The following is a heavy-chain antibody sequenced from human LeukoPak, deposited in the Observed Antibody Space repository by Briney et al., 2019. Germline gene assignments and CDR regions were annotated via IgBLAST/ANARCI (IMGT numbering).Heavy chain of an antibody. D-gene: IGHD2-15*01. J-gene: IGHJ4*02. CDR3: ARVRRVVAATSDDTYFDY. CDR1: GYTFTSYY. Sequence: GASVKVSCKASGYTFTSYYMHWVRQAPGQGLEWMGIINPSGGSTSYAQKFQGRVTMTRDTSTSTVYMELSSLRSEDTAVYYCARVRRVVAATSDDTYFDYWGQGTLVTVSS. CDR2: INPSGGST. V-gene: IGHV1-46*01.